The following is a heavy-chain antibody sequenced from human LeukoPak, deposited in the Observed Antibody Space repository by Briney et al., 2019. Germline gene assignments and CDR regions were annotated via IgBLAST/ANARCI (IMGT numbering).Heavy chain of an antibody. Sequence: ASVKVSCKASGGTFSSYAISWVRQAPGQGLEWMGGIIPIFGTANYAQKFQGRVTITADEPTSTAYMELSSLRSEDTAVYYCAEQYQLLHYYGMDVWGQGTTVTVSS. V-gene: IGHV1-69*13. CDR2: IIPIFGTA. CDR1: GGTFSSYA. D-gene: IGHD2-2*01. CDR3: AEQYQLLHYYGMDV. J-gene: IGHJ6*02.